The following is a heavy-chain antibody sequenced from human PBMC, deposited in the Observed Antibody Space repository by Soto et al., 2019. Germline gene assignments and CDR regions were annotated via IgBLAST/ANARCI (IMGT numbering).Heavy chain of an antibody. J-gene: IGHJ4*02. Sequence: QVQLVQSGAEVKKPGASVKVSCKASGYTFTGHYIHWVRQAPEQGPEWMGEIGPESGATRYAQKFRGRVTMTMDSSITTVYMELKNLSPADTAVYYCGRGRSGQIVVFYWGQGTPVTVSS. V-gene: IGHV1-2*02. CDR3: GRGRSGQIVVFY. CDR1: GYTFTGHY. CDR2: IGPESGAT. D-gene: IGHD3-3*01.